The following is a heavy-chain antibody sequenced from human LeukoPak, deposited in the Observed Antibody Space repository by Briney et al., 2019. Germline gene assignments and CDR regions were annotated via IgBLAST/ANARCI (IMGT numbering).Heavy chain of an antibody. V-gene: IGHV5-51*01. CDR1: GYSFTSYW. CDR3: PSTNPDGHNVDY. D-gene: IGHD5-24*01. Sequence: GESLKISCKASGYSFTSYWIGWVRQMPGKGLDWMAISYPGDSNIKYNPSFQAQLTISADNSITTTLMQRSTLDASDTAISYCPSTNPDGHNVDYWGQGPLVTVSS. CDR2: SYPGDSNI. J-gene: IGHJ4*02.